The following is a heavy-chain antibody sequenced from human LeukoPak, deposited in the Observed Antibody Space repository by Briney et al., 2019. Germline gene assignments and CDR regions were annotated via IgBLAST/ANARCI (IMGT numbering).Heavy chain of an antibody. CDR1: GSSISSYY. J-gene: IGHJ5*02. V-gene: IGHV4-34*01. CDR2: INHSGST. Sequence: PSETLSLTCTVSGSSISSYYWSWIRQPPGKGLEWIGEINHSGSTNYNPSLKSRVTISVDTSKNQFSLKLSSVTAADTAVYYCARDGYSSSWYMGSWFDPWGQGTLVTVSS. CDR3: ARDGYSSSWYMGSWFDP. D-gene: IGHD6-13*01.